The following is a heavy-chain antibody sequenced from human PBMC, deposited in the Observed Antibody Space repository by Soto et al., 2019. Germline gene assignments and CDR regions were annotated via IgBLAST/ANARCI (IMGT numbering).Heavy chain of an antibody. CDR2: IIPIFGTA. D-gene: IGHD5-18*01. CDR1: GGTFSSYA. J-gene: IGHJ3*02. Sequence: GASVKVSCKASGGTFSSYAISWVRQAPGQGLEWMGGIIPIFGTANYAQKFQGRVTITADESTSTAYMELSSLRSEDTAVYYCARVGVDTAMVTIYDAFDIWGQGTMVTVSS. CDR3: ARVGVDTAMVTIYDAFDI. V-gene: IGHV1-69*13.